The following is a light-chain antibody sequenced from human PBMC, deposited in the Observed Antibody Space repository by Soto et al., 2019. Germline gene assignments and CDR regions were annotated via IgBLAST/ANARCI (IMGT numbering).Light chain of an antibody. CDR3: EAWDDSLHGHV. J-gene: IGLJ1*01. V-gene: IGLV1-44*01. CDR2: YNN. Sequence: QSVLTQPPSASGTPGQRITIFCSGSSSNIGVNPVNWYQQVPGTAPKLLMYYNNHRPSGVPDRFSGSKSGTSASLVISRLQSEDEADYYCEAWDDSLHGHVFGTGTKVTVL. CDR1: SSNIGVNP.